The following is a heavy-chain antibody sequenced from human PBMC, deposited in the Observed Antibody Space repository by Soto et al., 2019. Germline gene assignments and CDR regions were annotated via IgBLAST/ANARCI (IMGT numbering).Heavy chain of an antibody. J-gene: IGHJ6*02. CDR1: GFIFEAYA. Sequence: EVELVEFGGGVVQPGGSLRLSCAASGFIFEAYAMHWVRQVPGQGLEWVSGLSWNSGTTGYADSVKGRFTISRDNAKNSLYLQMHSLRGEYTALYYCAKVVMCGGEVDYYGMDVWGQGTTVSMSS. CDR2: LSWNSGTT. V-gene: IGHV3-9*01. CDR3: AKVVMCGGEVDYYGMDV. D-gene: IGHD3-16*01.